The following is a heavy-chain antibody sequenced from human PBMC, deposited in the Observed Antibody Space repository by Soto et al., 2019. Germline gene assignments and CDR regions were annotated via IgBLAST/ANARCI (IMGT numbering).Heavy chain of an antibody. J-gene: IGHJ5*02. Sequence: ASVKVSCKASRYTFTSYGISWVRQAPGQGLEWMGWISAYNGNTNYAQKLQGRVTMTTDTSTSTAYMELRSLRSDDTAVYYCARGLEDYGDYGEDRNTNWFDPWGQGTLVTVSS. CDR2: ISAYNGNT. CDR3: ARGLEDYGDYGEDRNTNWFDP. D-gene: IGHD4-17*01. V-gene: IGHV1-18*01. CDR1: RYTFTSYG.